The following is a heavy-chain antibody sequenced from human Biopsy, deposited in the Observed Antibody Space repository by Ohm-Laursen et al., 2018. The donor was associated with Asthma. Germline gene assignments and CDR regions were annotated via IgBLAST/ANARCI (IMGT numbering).Heavy chain of an antibody. Sequence: SLRLSCAASGFTFGNYAMHWVRQAPGKGMEWVAVIAYDGRDKYYADSVKGRFTISRDNSKNTLYLQMNSLRAEDTAVYYCVRDGTDDAFDIWGQGTVVSVSS. CDR1: GFTFGNYA. CDR2: IAYDGRDK. V-gene: IGHV3-30*03. J-gene: IGHJ3*02. CDR3: VRDGTDDAFDI. D-gene: IGHD1-1*01.